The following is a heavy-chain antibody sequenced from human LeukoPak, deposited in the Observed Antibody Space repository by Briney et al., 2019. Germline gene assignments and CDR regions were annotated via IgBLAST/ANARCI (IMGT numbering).Heavy chain of an antibody. CDR3: ARDDTMRNFDY. CDR1: GFTFSSYW. CDR2: INSDGSST. J-gene: IGHJ4*02. D-gene: IGHD3-22*01. Sequence: GGSLRLSCAASGFTFSSYWMHWVRQAPGKGLVWVSRINSDGSSTSYADSVKGRFTISRDNAKNTLYLQMNSLRAEDTAVYYYARDDTMRNFDYWGQGTLVTVSS. V-gene: IGHV3-74*01.